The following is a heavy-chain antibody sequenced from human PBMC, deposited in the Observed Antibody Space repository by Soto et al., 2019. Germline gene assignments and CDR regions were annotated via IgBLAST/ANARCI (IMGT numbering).Heavy chain of an antibody. CDR3: ARDEGVPMVRGFDN. CDR2: IKTDGSLT. D-gene: IGHD3-10*01. J-gene: IGHJ4*02. Sequence: EVQLVESGGGLVQPGGSLRLSCAASGFTFSSYSMNWVRQAPGKGLEWVSSIKTDGSLTPYAGSVKGRFTISRDNAKNTVYLQMNSLRAEDTAVYYCARDEGVPMVRGFDNWGQGILVAVSS. V-gene: IGHV3-74*03. CDR1: GFTFSSYS.